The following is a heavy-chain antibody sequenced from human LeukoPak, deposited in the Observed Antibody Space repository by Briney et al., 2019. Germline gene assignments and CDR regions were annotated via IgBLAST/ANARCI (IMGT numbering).Heavy chain of an antibody. CDR3: TKEGYYGSGSFPDY. J-gene: IGHJ4*02. CDR1: GFTFSSYW. V-gene: IGHV3-7*01. D-gene: IGHD3-10*01. Sequence: GGSLRLSCAASGFTFSSYWMNWVRQAPGKGLEWVANIKQDGSAKYYVDSVKGRFTVSRDNSKNTVYLQMNSLRPEDTAVYYCTKEGYYGSGSFPDYWGQGTLVTVSS. CDR2: IKQDGSAK.